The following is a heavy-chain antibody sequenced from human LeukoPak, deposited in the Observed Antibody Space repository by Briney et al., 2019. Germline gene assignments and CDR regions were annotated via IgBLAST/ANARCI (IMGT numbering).Heavy chain of an antibody. CDR2: INRDGSTT. CDR1: VFTLNSFW. J-gene: IGHJ6*03. D-gene: IGHD4-11*01. CDR3: ARDPSYSVYYYMDV. V-gene: IGHV3-74*01. Sequence: GGSLRLSCAASVFTLNSFWMHWVRQGPGKGPEWVSRINRDGSTTSYADSVRGRFTISRDNAKNTVYLQMDSLRADDTAIYYCARDPSYSVYYYMDVWGTGTTVTVSS.